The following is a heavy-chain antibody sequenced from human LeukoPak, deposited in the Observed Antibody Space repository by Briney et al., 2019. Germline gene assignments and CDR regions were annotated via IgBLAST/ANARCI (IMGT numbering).Heavy chain of an antibody. Sequence: PSETLSLTCTVSGPSITRDYWTWLRQPPGKGLEWVGYISYSGSTHYSPSLSSRVSISLDTSKNQFSLRLKSVTAADTAVYYCARGDESLVYGMDVWGQGTTVTVSS. J-gene: IGHJ6*02. CDR2: ISYSGST. V-gene: IGHV4-59*08. CDR3: ARGDESLVYGMDV. CDR1: GPSITRDY.